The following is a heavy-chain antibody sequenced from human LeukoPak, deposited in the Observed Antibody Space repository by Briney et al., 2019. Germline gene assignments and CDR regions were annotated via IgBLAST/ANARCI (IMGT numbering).Heavy chain of an antibody. CDR1: VGTFSSHA. D-gene: IGHD5-24*01. J-gene: IGHJ5*02. CDR3: ARLSNGYSSGMYNWFDP. CDR2: INPIVDTA. Sequence: ASVKVSCKTPVGTFSSHAITWVRRAPGQGLEWMGRINPIVDTANYAQKFHDRVTITADKSTTTVYLVLNDLTPDDTAVYFCARLSNGYSSGMYNWFDPWGQGTLVTVSS. V-gene: IGHV1-69*04.